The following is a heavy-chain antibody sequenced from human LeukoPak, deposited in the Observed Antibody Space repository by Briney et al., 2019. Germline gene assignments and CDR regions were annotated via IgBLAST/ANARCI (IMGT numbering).Heavy chain of an antibody. CDR2: IYYSGST. V-gene: IGHV4-39*01. CDR1: GGSISSSSYY. Sequence: ASETLSLTCTVSGGSISSSSYYWGWIRQPPGKGLEWIGSIYYSGSTFYNPSLKSRLTISVDSSKNQFSLKRSSVTAADTAVYYCARHVTYYFDYWGQGTLVT. D-gene: IGHD2-21*02. CDR3: ARHVTYYFDY. J-gene: IGHJ4*02.